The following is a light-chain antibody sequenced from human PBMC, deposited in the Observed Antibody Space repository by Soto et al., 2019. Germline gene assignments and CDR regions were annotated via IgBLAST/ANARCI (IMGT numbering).Light chain of an antibody. CDR3: SSYTITHIPVI. V-gene: IGLV2-14*01. CDR2: EVS. CDR1: SNDIGGYNY. J-gene: IGLJ2*01. Sequence: QSALTQPASVSGSPGQSITISCTGTSNDIGGYNYVSWYRQHPGEAPKLIIYEVSNRPSGVSNRFSGSKSDNTASLTITGLQAEDEASYYCSSYTITHIPVIFGGGTKLTVL.